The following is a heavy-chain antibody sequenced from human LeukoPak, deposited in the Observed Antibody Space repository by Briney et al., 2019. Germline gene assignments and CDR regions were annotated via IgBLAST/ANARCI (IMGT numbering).Heavy chain of an antibody. V-gene: IGHV4-61*02. J-gene: IGHJ4*02. CDR1: GDSISSDNYY. D-gene: IGHD3-3*01. Sequence: SETLSLTCTVSGDSISSDNYYWSWIRQPAGKGLEWIGRIYTSGTINYNPALKSRVTVSVDTSRNQFSLNLSSVTVADTAVYYCARGLLRFLEWSLDYWGQGTLVTVSS. CDR2: IYTSGTI. CDR3: ARGLLRFLEWSLDY.